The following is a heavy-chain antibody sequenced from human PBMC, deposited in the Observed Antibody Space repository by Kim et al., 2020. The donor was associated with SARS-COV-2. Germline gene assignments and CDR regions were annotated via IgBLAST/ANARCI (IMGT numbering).Heavy chain of an antibody. V-gene: IGHV5-51*01. CDR2: IYPGDSDT. CDR3: ARRGDGYNSPPDY. CDR1: GYSFTSYW. J-gene: IGHJ4*02. D-gene: IGHD5-12*01. Sequence: GESLKISCKGSGYSFTSYWIGWVRQMLGRGLEWMGIIYPGDSDTRYSPSFQGQVTISADKSISTAYLQWSSLKASDTAMYYCARRGDGYNSPPDYWGQGTLVTVSS.